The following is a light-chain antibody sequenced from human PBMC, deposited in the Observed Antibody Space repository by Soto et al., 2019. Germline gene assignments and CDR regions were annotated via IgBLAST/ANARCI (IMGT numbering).Light chain of an antibody. V-gene: IGLV2-14*03. CDR2: DVS. Sequence: QSALTQPASVSGSPGQSITISCTGTSSDVGYYNAVSWYQRHPGKAPKLMIYDVSSRPSGVSNRFSGSKSGNTASLTISGLQDEDADDYYCSHPISDTHVVFGGGTKLTVL. J-gene: IGLJ2*01. CDR3: SHPISDTHVV. CDR1: SSDVGYYNA.